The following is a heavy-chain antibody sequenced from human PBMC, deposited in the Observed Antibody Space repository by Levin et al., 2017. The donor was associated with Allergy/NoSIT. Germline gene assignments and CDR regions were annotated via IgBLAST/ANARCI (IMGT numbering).Heavy chain of an antibody. V-gene: IGHV1-46*01. Sequence: ASVKVSCKASGYTFTSYYIHWVRQAPGQGLEWMGIINPSGGSTSYAQKFQGRVTMTRDTSTSTVYMELSSLRSEDTAVYYCARAGVQYCSSTSCYLVYWGQGTLVTVSS. D-gene: IGHD2-2*01. CDR1: GYTFTSYY. CDR2: INPSGGST. CDR3: ARAGVQYCSSTSCYLVY. J-gene: IGHJ4*02.